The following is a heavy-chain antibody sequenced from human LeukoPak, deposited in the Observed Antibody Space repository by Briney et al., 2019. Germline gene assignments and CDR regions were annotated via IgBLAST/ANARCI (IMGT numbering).Heavy chain of an antibody. V-gene: IGHV4-39*01. J-gene: IGHJ5*02. CDR1: GGSISTSSYY. CDR2: IYYSGST. D-gene: IGHD4-17*01. CDR3: ARRGDANGDYGFDP. Sequence: NPSETLSLTCTVSGGSISTSSYYWAWIRQPPGKGLEWIGSIYYSGSTYYNPSLKSRVTVSGDTSKNQFPLKLSSVTAADTAVYYCARRGDANGDYGFDPWGQGTLVTVSS.